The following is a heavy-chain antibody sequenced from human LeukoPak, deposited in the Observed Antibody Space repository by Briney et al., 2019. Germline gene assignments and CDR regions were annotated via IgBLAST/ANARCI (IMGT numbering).Heavy chain of an antibody. CDR2: ISGSGGST. J-gene: IGHJ4*02. D-gene: IGHD6-19*01. CDR1: GFTLSSYA. V-gene: IGHV3-23*01. CDR3: ARPGIAVAGRPPLYYFDY. Sequence: PGGSLRLSCAASGFTLSSYAMSWVRQAPGKGLEWVSPISGSGGSTYYADSVKGRFTISRDNSKNTLYLQMNSLRAEDTAVYYCARPGIAVAGRPPLYYFDYWGQGTLVTVSS.